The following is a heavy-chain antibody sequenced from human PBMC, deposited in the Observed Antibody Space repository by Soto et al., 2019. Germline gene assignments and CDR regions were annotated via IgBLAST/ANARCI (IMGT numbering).Heavy chain of an antibody. V-gene: IGHV3-74*01. Sequence: GGSLRLSCVASGFTFNNFWMHWVRQAPGQGLVWVARINPDGSSTSYVDSVKGRFTVSRDNAENTLYLEVNSLSVEDTAVYYCARRGQEGPGLAHWGQGTLVTVSS. J-gene: IGHJ5*02. CDR3: ARRGQEGPGLAH. CDR1: GFTFNNFW. CDR2: INPDGSST.